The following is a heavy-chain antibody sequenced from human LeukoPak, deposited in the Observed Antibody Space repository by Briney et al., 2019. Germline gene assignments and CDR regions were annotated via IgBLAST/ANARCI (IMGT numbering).Heavy chain of an antibody. CDR2: IKQDGSEK. V-gene: IGHV3-7*01. CDR3: AATPSRELVIDY. D-gene: IGHD6-6*01. CDR1: GFTFSTYW. J-gene: IGHJ4*02. Sequence: GGSLRLSCAASGFTFSTYWMSWVRQAPGKGLEWVANIKQDGSEKYYVDSVKGRFSISRDNAKNSLYMQMKSLRAEDTAVYYCAATPSRELVIDYWGQGTLVTVSS.